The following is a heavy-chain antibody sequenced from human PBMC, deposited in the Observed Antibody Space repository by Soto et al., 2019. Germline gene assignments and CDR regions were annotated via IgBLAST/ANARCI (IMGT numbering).Heavy chain of an antibody. V-gene: IGHV1-69*02. CDR2: IIPILGIA. CDR3: ARGFSGKLAVAFDV. Sequence: SVKVSCKASGGTFSSYTISWVRQAPGQGLEWMGRIIPILGIANYADAVKGRFTISRDNSKNTLYLQMNSLRAEDTAVYYCARGFSGKLAVAFDVWGQGTMVTVSS. J-gene: IGHJ3*01. CDR1: GGTFSSYT. D-gene: IGHD3-10*01.